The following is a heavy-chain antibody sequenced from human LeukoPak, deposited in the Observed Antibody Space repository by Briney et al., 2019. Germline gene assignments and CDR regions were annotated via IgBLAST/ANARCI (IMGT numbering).Heavy chain of an antibody. V-gene: IGHV3-23*01. CDR2: ISGSGGST. D-gene: IGHD6-13*01. J-gene: IGHJ4*02. CDR1: GFTFSSYA. Sequence: GGSLRLSCAASGFTFSSYAMSWVRQAPGKGLEWVSAISGSGGSTYYADSVKGRFTISRDNSKDTLYLQMNSLRAEDTAVYYCASARHSSSWYGGFDYWGQGTLVTVSS. CDR3: ASARHSSSWYGGFDY.